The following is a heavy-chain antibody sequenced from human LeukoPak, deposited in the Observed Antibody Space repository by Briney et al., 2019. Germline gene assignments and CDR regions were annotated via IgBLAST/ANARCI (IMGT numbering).Heavy chain of an antibody. V-gene: IGHV3-30*03. CDR3: ARDWGSTVYWYFAL. CDR1: GFTFSSYG. J-gene: IGHJ2*01. D-gene: IGHD7-27*01. CDR2: ISYDGSNK. Sequence: GRSLRLSCAASGFTFSSYGMHWVRQAPGKGLEWVAVISYDGSNKYYADSVKGRFTISRDNSENTLSLQMNSLRAEDTAVYYCARDWGSTVYWYFALWGRGTLVTVSS.